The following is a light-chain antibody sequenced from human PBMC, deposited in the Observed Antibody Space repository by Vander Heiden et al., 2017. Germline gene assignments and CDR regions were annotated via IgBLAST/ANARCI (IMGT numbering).Light chain of an antibody. CDR2: EVS. CDR3: CSYAGSSTWV. Sequence: QSALTQPAPVCGSPGPALTISCTGTSSDVGSYNLVSWYQQPPGKAPKLRMYEVSKRPSGVSNRFSGSKSGNTASLTISVLQADDEADYYCCSYAGSSTWVFGGGTKLTVL. V-gene: IGLV2-23*02. J-gene: IGLJ2*01. CDR1: SSDVGSYNL.